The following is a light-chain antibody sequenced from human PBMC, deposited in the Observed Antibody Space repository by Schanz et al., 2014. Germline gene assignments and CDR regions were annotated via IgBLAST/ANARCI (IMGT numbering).Light chain of an antibody. CDR3: LQDYNYPYT. Sequence: EIVMTQSPETLSVSPGERATLSCRASQSISINVAWYQQEPGQAPRLLISGASVRATGVPARFSGSGSGTEFTLTIGSLQPEDIATYYCLQDYNYPYTFGQGTKLEI. J-gene: IGKJ2*01. CDR2: GAS. V-gene: IGKV3-15*01. CDR1: QSISIN.